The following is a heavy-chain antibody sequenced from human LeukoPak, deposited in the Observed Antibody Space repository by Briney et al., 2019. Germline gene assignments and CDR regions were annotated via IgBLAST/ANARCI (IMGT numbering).Heavy chain of an antibody. CDR1: GYTFTSYY. V-gene: IGHV1-46*01. D-gene: IGHD6-25*01. Sequence: GASVTLSCKASGYTFTSYYLHWVRQAPGQGLQWMGIINPTVGDTIYAPRFQGRVTMTRDMSTSTGYIELSSLRSEDTAVYYCARYGFSSVWQGGWHAFDIWGHGTMVTVSS. CDR3: ARYGFSSVWQGGWHAFDI. J-gene: IGHJ3*02. CDR2: INPTVGDT.